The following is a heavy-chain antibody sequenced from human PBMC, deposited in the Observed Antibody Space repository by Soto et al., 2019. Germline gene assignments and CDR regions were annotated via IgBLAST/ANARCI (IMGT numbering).Heavy chain of an antibody. CDR1: GGSISSSSYY. CDR2: IYYSGST. CDR3: ARRGRDGYNFDY. V-gene: IGHV4-39*01. J-gene: IGHJ4*02. Sequence: QLQLQESGPGLVKPSETPSLTCTVSGGSISSSSYYWGWIRQPPGKGLEWIGSIYYSGSTYYNPSLKSRVTISVDTSKNQFSLKLSSVTAADTAVYYCARRGRDGYNFDYWGQGTLVTVSS. D-gene: IGHD2-21*01.